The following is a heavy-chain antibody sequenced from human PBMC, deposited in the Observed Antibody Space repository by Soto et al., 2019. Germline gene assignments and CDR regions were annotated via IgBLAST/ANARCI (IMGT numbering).Heavy chain of an antibody. CDR3: AKALGELSPESYDY. D-gene: IGHD3-16*02. J-gene: IGHJ4*02. V-gene: IGHV3-30*18. CDR2: ISYDGSDK. Sequence: PGGSLRLSCAASGFTFSNYAMHWVRQAPGKGLEWVAVISYDGSDKYYADAVKGRFTISRDNSKSTLNMQLNSLRADYTAVYYCAKALGELSPESYDYWGQGTLVTVPQ. CDR1: GFTFSNYA.